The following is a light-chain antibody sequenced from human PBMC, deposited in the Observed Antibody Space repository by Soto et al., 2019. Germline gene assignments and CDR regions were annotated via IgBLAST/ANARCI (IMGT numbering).Light chain of an antibody. V-gene: IGKV1-39*01. CDR3: QQSYNIQALT. Sequence: DIQMTQSRSSLSASVGDGVAMTFGASQNIRNYLNWYQQKPGKAPRVLIYGAASLQSGVPSRFSGSGSGTNFSLTINSLQPEDYATYYCQQSYNIQALTFGGGTKVDIK. CDR2: GAA. J-gene: IGKJ4*01. CDR1: QNIRNY.